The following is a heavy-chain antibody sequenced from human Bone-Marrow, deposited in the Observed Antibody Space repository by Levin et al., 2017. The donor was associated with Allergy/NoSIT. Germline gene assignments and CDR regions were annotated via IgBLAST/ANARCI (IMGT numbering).Heavy chain of an antibody. D-gene: IGHD1-26*01. CDR3: ARDRIPGATRGQFDF. V-gene: IGHV3-21*01. CDR2: ISSRSDYI. Sequence: PGGSLRLSCVSSGFSFSSYSRNWVRQAQGKGLEWLSAISSRSDYIYYADSVKGRFTISRDNAKNSLYLQVSNLMAAATAVYYCARDRIPGATRGQFDFWGQGTLVTASS. CDR1: GFSFSSYS. J-gene: IGHJ4*02.